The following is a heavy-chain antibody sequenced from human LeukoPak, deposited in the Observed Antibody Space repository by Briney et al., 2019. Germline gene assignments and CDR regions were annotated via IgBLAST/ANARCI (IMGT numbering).Heavy chain of an antibody. CDR1: GYSISSGYY. CDR2: IYHSGST. Sequence: PSETLSLTCAVSGYSISSGYYWGWIRQPPGKGLEWIGSIYHSGSTYYNPSLKSRVTISVDTSENQFSLKLSSVTAADTAVYYCARLRYSSSWYDRYYSDYWGQGTLVTVSS. D-gene: IGHD6-13*01. V-gene: IGHV4-38-2*01. CDR3: ARLRYSSSWYDRYYSDY. J-gene: IGHJ4*02.